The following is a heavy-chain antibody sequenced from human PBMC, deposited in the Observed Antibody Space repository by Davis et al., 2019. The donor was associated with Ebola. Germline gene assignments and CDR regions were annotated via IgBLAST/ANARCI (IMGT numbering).Heavy chain of an antibody. CDR2: ISAYNGNT. V-gene: IGHV1-18*01. CDR1: GYTFTSYG. CDR3: ARVGSGGYTGYLYYFDY. D-gene: IGHD5-12*01. J-gene: IGHJ4*02. Sequence: ASMKVSCKASGYTFTSYGISWVRQAPGQGLEWMGWISAYNGNTNYAQKLQGRVTITADESTSTAYMELSSLRSEDTAVYYCARVGSGGYTGYLYYFDYWGQGTLVTVSS.